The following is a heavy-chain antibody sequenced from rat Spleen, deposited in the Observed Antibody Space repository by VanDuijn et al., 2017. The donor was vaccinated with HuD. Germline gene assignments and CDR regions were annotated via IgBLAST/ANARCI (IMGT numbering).Heavy chain of an antibody. CDR1: GLTFSDYN. CDR3: TRGYVMDA. J-gene: IGHJ4*01. Sequence: EVQLVESDGGLVLPGRALKLSCAASGLTFSDYNMAWVRQAPNKGLEWIASISTGGDNTYFRDSLKGRFTLSRDNAKNTQSLQMDSLRSEDTAIYYCTRGYVMDAWGQGASVTVSS. V-gene: IGHV5S13*01. CDR2: ISTGGDNT.